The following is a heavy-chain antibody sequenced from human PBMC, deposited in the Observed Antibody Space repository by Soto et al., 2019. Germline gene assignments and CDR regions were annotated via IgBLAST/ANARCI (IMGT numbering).Heavy chain of an antibody. CDR3: ARFLRGYYDSSGYIYYYYYGMDV. CDR2: IIPIFGTA. CDR1: GGTFSSYA. V-gene: IGHV1-69*13. J-gene: IGHJ6*02. Sequence: ASVKVSCKASGGTFSSYAISWVRQAPGQGLEWMGGIIPIFGTANYAQKFQGRVTITADESTSTAYMELSSLRSEDTAVYYCARFLRGYYDSSGYIYYYYYGMDVWGQGTTVTVSS. D-gene: IGHD3-22*01.